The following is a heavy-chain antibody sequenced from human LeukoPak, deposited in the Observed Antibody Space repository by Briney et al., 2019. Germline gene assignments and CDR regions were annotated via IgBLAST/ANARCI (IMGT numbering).Heavy chain of an antibody. CDR3: AADLDACNTLDS. D-gene: IGHD1-1*01. CDR1: GFTFSNTW. Sequence: PGGSLRLSCVGSGFTFSNTWMNWVRRAPGKGLEWVGRIKTKSEGGTTHYAAHVKGRFTISRDDSKKTIFLQMNSLKIEDTAIYFCAADLDACNTLDSWGQGALVTVSS. CDR2: IKTKSEGGTT. V-gene: IGHV3-15*01. J-gene: IGHJ4*02.